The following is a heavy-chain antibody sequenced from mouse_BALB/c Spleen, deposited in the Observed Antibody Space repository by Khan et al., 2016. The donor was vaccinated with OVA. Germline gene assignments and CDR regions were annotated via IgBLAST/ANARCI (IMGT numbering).Heavy chain of an antibody. J-gene: IGHJ4*01. Sequence: EVQLLETGGGLVQFGGSRGLSCEGSGFTFSGFWMSWVRRTPGKTLEWIGDINSDGSVINYAPSIKDRFTIFRDNDKSTLYLQMSNVRSEDTATYFCMIYAMDYWGQGTSVTVSS. CDR1: GFTFSGFW. CDR3: MIYAMDY. V-gene: IGHV11-2*02. CDR2: INSDGSVI.